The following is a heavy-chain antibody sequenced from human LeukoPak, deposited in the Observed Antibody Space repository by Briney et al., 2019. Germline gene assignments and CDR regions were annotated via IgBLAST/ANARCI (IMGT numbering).Heavy chain of an antibody. CDR2: IEQDGSEK. Sequence: PGGSLRLSCAASGFTFSGYWMSWVRQAPGKGLEWVANIEQDGSEKYYVDSVKGRFTISRDNAKNSLYLQMNSLRAEDTAVYYCARDDSLTTDSAFDIWGQGTMVTVSS. D-gene: IGHD4-17*01. J-gene: IGHJ3*02. CDR1: GFTFSGYW. CDR3: ARDDSLTTDSAFDI. V-gene: IGHV3-7*01.